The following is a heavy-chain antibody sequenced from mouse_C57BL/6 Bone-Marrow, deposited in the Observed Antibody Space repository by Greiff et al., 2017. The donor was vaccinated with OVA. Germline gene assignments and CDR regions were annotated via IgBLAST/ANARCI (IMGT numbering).Heavy chain of an antibody. CDR3: ARRGDYSGFAY. Sequence: QVQLQQPGAELVKPGASVKLSCKASGYTFTSYWMQWVKQRPGQGLEWIGEIDPSDSYTNYNQKLKGKATLTVDTSSSTAYMQLSSLTFEDSAVYYCARRGDYSGFAYWGQGTLVTVSA. CDR1: GYTFTSYW. CDR2: IDPSDSYT. V-gene: IGHV1-50*01. D-gene: IGHD2-12*01. J-gene: IGHJ3*01.